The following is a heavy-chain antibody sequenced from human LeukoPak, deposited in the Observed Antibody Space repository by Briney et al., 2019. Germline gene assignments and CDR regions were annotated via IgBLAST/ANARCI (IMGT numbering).Heavy chain of an antibody. CDR1: GFTFTSYQ. CDR3: ARTGTKDAFDI. CDR2: ISSSGNTI. J-gene: IGHJ3*02. Sequence: GGSLRLSCAASGFTFTSYQMSWVRQAPGKGLEWVSYISSSGNTIYYADSVKGRFTTSRDNANNSLYLQMNSLRAEDTAVYYCARTGTKDAFDIWGQGTMVTVSS. D-gene: IGHD1-1*01. V-gene: IGHV3-48*03.